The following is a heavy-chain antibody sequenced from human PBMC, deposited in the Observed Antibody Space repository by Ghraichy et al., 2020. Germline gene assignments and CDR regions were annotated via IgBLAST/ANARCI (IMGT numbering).Heavy chain of an antibody. J-gene: IGHJ6*02. D-gene: IGHD4-11*01. Sequence: SETLSLTFTVSGGSISSGDYYWSWIRQPPGKGLEWIGYIYYSGSTYYNPSLKSRVTISVDTSKNQFSLKLSSVTAADTAVYYCARGTAYSNYLYYYYYGMDVWGQGTTVTVSS. V-gene: IGHV4-30-4*01. CDR3: ARGTAYSNYLYYYYYGMDV. CDR1: GGSISSGDYY. CDR2: IYYSGST.